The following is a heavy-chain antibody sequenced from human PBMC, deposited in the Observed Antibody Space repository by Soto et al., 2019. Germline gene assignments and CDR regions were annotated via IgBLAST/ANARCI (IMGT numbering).Heavy chain of an antibody. J-gene: IGHJ3*01. CDR3: ATVLSAAFDF. Sequence: GGSLRLSCAVSGITFSDYSINWVRQAPGKGLEWVSGISGGTATTYYADSVKGRFTISRDNSKNTVYLQMNSLRAEDTALYYCATVLSAAFDFWGQGSMVTVSS. CDR2: ISGGTATT. V-gene: IGHV3-23*01. CDR1: GITFSDYS.